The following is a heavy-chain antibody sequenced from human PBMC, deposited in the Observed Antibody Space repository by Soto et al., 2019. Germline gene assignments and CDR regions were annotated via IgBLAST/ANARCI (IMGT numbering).Heavy chain of an antibody. V-gene: IGHV4-59*01. Sequence: SETLSLTCTVSGGSISSYYWTWFRQPPGQGLESIGYIYYIGDTNSNPSLKSRVTISIDTSKKQFSLQLRSVTAADTAIYYCARFTRTPDSWGQGILVTVSS. CDR1: GGSISSYY. CDR3: ARFTRTPDS. CDR2: IYYIGDT. J-gene: IGHJ4*02. D-gene: IGHD1-1*01.